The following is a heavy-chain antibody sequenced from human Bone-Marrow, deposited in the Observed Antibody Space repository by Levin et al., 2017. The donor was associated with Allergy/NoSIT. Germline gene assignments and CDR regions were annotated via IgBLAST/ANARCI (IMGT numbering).Heavy chain of an antibody. D-gene: IGHD6-19*01. CDR3: ARHGDSSGWYRFDP. J-gene: IGHJ5*02. CDR2: IYYSGST. V-gene: IGHV4-39*01. Sequence: SQTLSLTCTVSGGSVRSNTYYWGWIRQPPGKGLEWIGTIYYSGSTYYTPSLKSRVIISVDTSKNQFSLKVTSVTAADTAVYYCARHGDSSGWYRFDPWGQGTLVTVSS. CDR1: GGSVRSNTYY.